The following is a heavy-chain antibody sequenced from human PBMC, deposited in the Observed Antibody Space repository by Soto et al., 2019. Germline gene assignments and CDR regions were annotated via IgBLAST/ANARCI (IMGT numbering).Heavy chain of an antibody. D-gene: IGHD3-10*01. CDR1: GGSVSSGSYY. CDR3: ARAVRGITSYYYYGMDV. Sequence: SETLSLTCTVSGGSVSSGSYYWSWIRQPPGKGLEWIGYIYYSGSTNYNPSLKSRVTISVDTSKNQFSLKLSSVTAADTAVYYCARAVRGITSYYYYGMDVWGQGTTVNVSS. J-gene: IGHJ6*02. V-gene: IGHV4-61*01. CDR2: IYYSGST.